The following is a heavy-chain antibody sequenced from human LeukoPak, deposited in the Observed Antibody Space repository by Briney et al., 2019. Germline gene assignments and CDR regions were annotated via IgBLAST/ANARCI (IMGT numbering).Heavy chain of an antibody. CDR1: GYSFTSYW. CDR2: IYPGDSDT. V-gene: IGHV5-51*01. D-gene: IGHD3-3*01. J-gene: IGHJ5*02. Sequence: GESLKISCKGSGYSFTSYWIGWVRQMPGKGLEWMGIIYPGDSDTRYSPSFQGQVTISADKSISTAYLQWSSLKASDTAMYYCARRAYDFWSGYPNNWFDPWGQGTLVTVSS. CDR3: ARRAYDFWSGYPNNWFDP.